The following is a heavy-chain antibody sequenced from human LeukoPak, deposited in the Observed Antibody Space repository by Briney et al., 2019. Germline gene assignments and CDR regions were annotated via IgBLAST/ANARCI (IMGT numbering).Heavy chain of an antibody. J-gene: IGHJ4*02. CDR1: GFAFNTYT. D-gene: IGHD6-19*01. CDR3: ARQIAVAGTKPLGPFDY. CDR2: IYSGGST. V-gene: IGHV3-66*04. Sequence: PGGSLRLSCAASGFAFNTYTMHWVRQVPGKGPEWVSVIYSGGSTYYADSVKSRFAISRDNSKNTLYLQMNSLRAEDTAVYYCARQIAVAGTKPLGPFDYWGQGTLVTVSS.